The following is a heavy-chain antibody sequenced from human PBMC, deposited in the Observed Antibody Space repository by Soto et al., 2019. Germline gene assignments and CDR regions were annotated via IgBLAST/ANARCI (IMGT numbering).Heavy chain of an antibody. Sequence: EVQLLESGGGLVQPGGSLRLSCSASGFTFTSYAMRWVRQAPGKGLEWVSGSSGSGGDTKSADSVKGRFTISRDNFKNMLYLQMNSLRAEDTAVYYCAKHDFWTLYNTGLDSWGQGTLVTVSS. D-gene: IGHD3-3*01. J-gene: IGHJ4*02. CDR2: SSGSGGDT. CDR1: GFTFTSYA. V-gene: IGHV3-23*01. CDR3: AKHDFWTLYNTGLDS.